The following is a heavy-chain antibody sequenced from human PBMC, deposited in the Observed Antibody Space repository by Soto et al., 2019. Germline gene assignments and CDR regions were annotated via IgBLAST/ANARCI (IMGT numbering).Heavy chain of an antibody. Sequence: QVQLVQSGAEVKKPGASVKVSYKASGYTFTSYAMHWVRQAPGQRLEWMGWINAGNGNTKYSQNFQGRVTITRDTSASPAYMELSSLRSEDTAVYYCARDLPPIDYRGQGNLVTVSS. CDR1: GYTFTSYA. J-gene: IGHJ4*02. CDR2: INAGNGNT. V-gene: IGHV1-3*01. CDR3: ARDLPPIDY.